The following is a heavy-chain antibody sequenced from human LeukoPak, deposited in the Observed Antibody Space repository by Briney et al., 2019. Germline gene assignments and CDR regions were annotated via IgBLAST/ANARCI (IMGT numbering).Heavy chain of an antibody. V-gene: IGHV1-2*02. Sequence: GASVKVSCKASGYTFTGYYIHWVRQAPGQGLEWMGWINPNSGGTNYAQKFQGRVTMTRDTSISTAYMELSRLRSDDTAVYYCARDIDGSGTLRGLFDYWGQGTLVTVSS. CDR2: INPNSGGT. J-gene: IGHJ4*02. D-gene: IGHD3-10*01. CDR1: GYTFTGYY. CDR3: ARDIDGSGTLRGLFDY.